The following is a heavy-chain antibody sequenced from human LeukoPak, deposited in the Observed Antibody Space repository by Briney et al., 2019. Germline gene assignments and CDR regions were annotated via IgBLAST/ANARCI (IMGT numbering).Heavy chain of an antibody. CDR1: GFTFSSYG. D-gene: IGHD2-21*01. CDR3: AKSVVRGDGYYYGMDV. J-gene: IGHJ6*02. V-gene: IGHV3-30*18. Sequence: GRSLRLSCAASGFTFSSYGMHWVRQAPGKGLEWVAVISYDGSNKYYSDSVKGRFTISRDNSKNTLYLQMNSLRAEDTAVYYCAKSVVRGDGYYYGMDVWGQGTTVTVSS. CDR2: ISYDGSNK.